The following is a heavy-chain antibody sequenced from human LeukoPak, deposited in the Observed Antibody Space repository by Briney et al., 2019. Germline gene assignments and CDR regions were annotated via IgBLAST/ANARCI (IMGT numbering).Heavy chain of an antibody. D-gene: IGHD3-9*01. Sequence: SVKVSCKASGGTFSSYAISWVRQAPGQGLEWMGAIIPIFGKTYYAQKFQGRVTITTDESTSTAYMELSSLRSENTAVYYCARVSPGYYDILTGYNWFDPWGQGTQVTVSS. CDR3: ARVSPGYYDILTGYNWFDP. V-gene: IGHV1-69*05. CDR2: IIPIFGKT. CDR1: GGTFSSYA. J-gene: IGHJ5*02.